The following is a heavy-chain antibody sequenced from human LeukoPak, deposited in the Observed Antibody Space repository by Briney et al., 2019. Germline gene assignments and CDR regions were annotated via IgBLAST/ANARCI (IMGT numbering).Heavy chain of an antibody. Sequence: PSETLSLTCTVSGGSISSYYWGWIRQPAGKGLEWIGRIYTSGSTNYNPSLKSRVTMSVDTSKNQFSLKLSSVTAADTAVYYCARGGGIDTVTTRSGVNYYFDYWGQGTLVTVSS. CDR1: GGSISSYY. CDR3: ARGGGIDTVTTRSGVNYYFDY. CDR2: IYTSGST. J-gene: IGHJ4*02. D-gene: IGHD4-17*01. V-gene: IGHV4-4*07.